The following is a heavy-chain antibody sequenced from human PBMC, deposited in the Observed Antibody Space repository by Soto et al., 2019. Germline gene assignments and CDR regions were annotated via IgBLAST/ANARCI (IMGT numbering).Heavy chain of an antibody. CDR2: ISGNGGST. CDR3: AKVVGDGNDYYGF. V-gene: IGHV3-23*01. CDR1: GFTFSSCA. Sequence: GGSLRLSCAASGFTFSSCAMGWVRQAPGKGLEWVSGISGNGGSTYYADSVKGRFTISRDTSKNTLYLQMDSLGAEDTAIYYCAKVVGDGNDYYGFWGQGTLVTVSS. D-gene: IGHD3-22*01. J-gene: IGHJ4*02.